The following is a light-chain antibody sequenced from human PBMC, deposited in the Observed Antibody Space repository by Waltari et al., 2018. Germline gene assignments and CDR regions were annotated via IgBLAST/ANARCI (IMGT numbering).Light chain of an antibody. CDR1: QSISSSF. Sequence: EIVLTQSPGTLSLSPGERATLSCRASQSISSSFLAWYQVKPGQAPRPLTFAAATTAADTPDRISGSGSEADFTLTISRLETEGFAVYVCHQHVTSPCTFGQGTRVELK. CDR2: AAA. J-gene: IGKJ1*01. CDR3: HQHVTSPCT. V-gene: IGKV3-20*01.